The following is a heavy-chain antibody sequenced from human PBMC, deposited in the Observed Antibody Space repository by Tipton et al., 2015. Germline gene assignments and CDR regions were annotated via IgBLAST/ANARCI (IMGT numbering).Heavy chain of an antibody. V-gene: IGHV3-49*03. CDR3: TRGPYGITAAGSLNYWYPMDV. CDR2: IRRKVYGGTT. CDR1: GVTFADYP. J-gene: IGHJ6*02. Sequence: SLRLSCTTSGVTFADYPVSWFRQAPGKGLEWVGLIRRKVYGGTTEYAASVQGRFTISGDDSKNSLYLQMNSLKTEDTAVYYCTRGPYGITAAGSLNYWYPMDVWGQGTTVTVSS. D-gene: IGHD6-13*01.